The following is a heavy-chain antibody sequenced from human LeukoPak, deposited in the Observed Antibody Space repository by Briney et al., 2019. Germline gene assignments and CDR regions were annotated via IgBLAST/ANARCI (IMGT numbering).Heavy chain of an antibody. CDR2: IIPIFGTA. V-gene: IGHV1-69*05. D-gene: IGHD2-15*01. Sequence: SVKVSCKASGGTFSSYAISWVRQAPGQGLEWMGGIIPIFGTANYAQKFQGRVTITTDESTSTAYMELSNLRSEDTAVYYCTRDFESGLDYWGQGTLVTVSS. J-gene: IGHJ4*02. CDR1: GGTFSSYA. CDR3: TRDFESGLDY.